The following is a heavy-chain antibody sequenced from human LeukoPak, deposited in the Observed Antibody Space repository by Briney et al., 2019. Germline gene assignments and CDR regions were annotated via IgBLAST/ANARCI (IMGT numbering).Heavy chain of an antibody. V-gene: IGHV3-48*03. CDR2: ISSSGRTI. CDR3: AREGTSSSDPFDY. CDR1: GFTLSNYE. D-gene: IGHD6-6*01. Sequence: PGGSLRLSCAASGFTLSNYEMNWVRQAPGKGLEWVSYISSSGRTIYYADSVKGRFTISRDNAKNSLCLQMNSLRAEDTAVYYCAREGTSSSDPFDYWGQGTLVTVSS. J-gene: IGHJ4*02.